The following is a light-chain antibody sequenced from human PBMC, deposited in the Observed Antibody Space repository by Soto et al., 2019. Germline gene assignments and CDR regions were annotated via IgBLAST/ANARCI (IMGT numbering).Light chain of an antibody. Sequence: DIQMTQSPSSLSASVGNRVTITCRASQSISTYLNWYQKKPGKAPNLLIYDASRLQSGVPSRFSGSGGGTDFTLSISSVQPEDFATYFCQQSYMDPITFGQGTRWRLN. CDR2: DAS. CDR3: QQSYMDPIT. V-gene: IGKV1-39*01. J-gene: IGKJ5*01. CDR1: QSISTY.